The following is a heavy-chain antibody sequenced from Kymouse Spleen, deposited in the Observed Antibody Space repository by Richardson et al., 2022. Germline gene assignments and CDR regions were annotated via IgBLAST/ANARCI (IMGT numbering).Heavy chain of an antibody. CDR1: GFTFSSYS. Sequence: EVQLVESGGGLVKPGGSLRLSCAASGFTFSSYSMNWVRQAPGKGLEWVSSISSSSSYIYYADSVKGRFTISRDNAKNSLYLQMNSLRAEDTAVYYCARDQTTVTPYYYYYGMDVWGQGTTVTVSS. CDR2: ISSSSSYI. D-gene: IGHD4-11,IGHD4-11*01. J-gene: IGHJ6*02. CDR3: ARDQTTVTPYYYYYGMDV. V-gene: IGHV3-21*03.